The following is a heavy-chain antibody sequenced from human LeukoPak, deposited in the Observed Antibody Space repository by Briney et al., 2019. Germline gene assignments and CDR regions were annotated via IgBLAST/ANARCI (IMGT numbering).Heavy chain of an antibody. Sequence: QTGGSLRLSCAASGFTFSSYAMSWVRQAPGKGLEWVSGISGSGGSTYYVDSVKGRFTISRDNSKNTLYLQMNSLRAEDTAVYYCAKDRSGIILVRGVISPIDYWGQGTLVTVSS. CDR2: ISGSGGST. D-gene: IGHD3-10*01. CDR3: AKDRSGIILVRGVISPIDY. J-gene: IGHJ4*02. CDR1: GFTFSSYA. V-gene: IGHV3-23*01.